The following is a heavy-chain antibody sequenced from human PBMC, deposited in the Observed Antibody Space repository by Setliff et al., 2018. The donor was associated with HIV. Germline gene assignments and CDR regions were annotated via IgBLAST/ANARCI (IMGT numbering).Heavy chain of an antibody. Sequence: PSETLSLTCAVSGGSINSGSIYWSWVRRPAGGGLEWIGHMHANGLTTYNPSLRSRAAISMETSKNQFSLRLSAVTAADSAIYYCAGLDSADYFVGVPNFWGQGTRVTVSS. CDR3: AGLDSADYFVGVPNF. D-gene: IGHD3-22*01. CDR1: GGSINSGSIY. CDR2: MHANGLT. J-gene: IGHJ4*03. V-gene: IGHV4-61*09.